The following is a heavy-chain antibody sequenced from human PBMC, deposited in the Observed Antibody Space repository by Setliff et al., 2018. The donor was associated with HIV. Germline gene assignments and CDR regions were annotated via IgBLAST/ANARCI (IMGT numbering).Heavy chain of an antibody. CDR2: TYHTGTP. V-gene: IGHV4-38-2*02. CDR1: GYSLSSGYY. CDR3: ARVVETTYISGLGAFDV. D-gene: IGHD4-4*01. Sequence: PSETLSLTCSVSGYSLSSGYYWGWVRQPPGKGPEFIGSTYHTGTPYYNPSLKSRVAISVDTSNNQFFLSLPSVTAADTGVYYCARVVETTYISGLGAFDVWGQGKVVTVSS. J-gene: IGHJ3*01.